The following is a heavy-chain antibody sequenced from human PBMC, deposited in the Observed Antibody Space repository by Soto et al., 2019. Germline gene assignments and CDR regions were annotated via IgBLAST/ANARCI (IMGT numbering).Heavy chain of an antibody. Sequence: QVQLQQWGAGLLKPSETLSLTCAVYGGSFSGYYWSWIRQPPGKGLEWIGYINHSGSTNYNPSLKRPVTISLDPSKNQFSLKLSSVTASDTAVYYCARGLGYLAVAGTVVYWFDPWGQGTLVTGSS. V-gene: IGHV4-34*01. CDR2: INHSGST. J-gene: IGHJ5*02. D-gene: IGHD6-19*01. CDR1: GGSFSGYY. CDR3: ARGLGYLAVAGTVVYWFDP.